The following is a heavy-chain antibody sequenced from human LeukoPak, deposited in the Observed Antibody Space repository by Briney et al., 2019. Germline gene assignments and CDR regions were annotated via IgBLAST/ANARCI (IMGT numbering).Heavy chain of an antibody. V-gene: IGHV1-2*02. Sequence: GASVKVSCKASGYIFTGYYMHWVRQAPGQGLEWMGWINPNSGGTNSAQKFQGRVTMTRDTSISTAYMELSRLRSDDTAVYHCARALRSGNYPFDYWGQGTLVTVSS. CDR2: INPNSGGT. CDR1: GYIFTGYY. D-gene: IGHD1-26*01. CDR3: ARALRSGNYPFDY. J-gene: IGHJ4*02.